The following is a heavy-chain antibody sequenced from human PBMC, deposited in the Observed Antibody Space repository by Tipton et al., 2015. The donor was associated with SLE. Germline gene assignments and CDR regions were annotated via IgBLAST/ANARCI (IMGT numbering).Heavy chain of an antibody. J-gene: IGHJ4*02. CDR3: ANGGGGYSAYGAAY. D-gene: IGHD5-12*01. CDR1: GFTFSSYA. Sequence: GSLRLSCAASGFTFSSYAMSWVRQVPGKGLEWVSAISGSGGSTYYADSVKGRFTISRDNSKNTLYLQMNSLRAEDTAVYCCANGGGGYSAYGAAYWGQGTLVTASS. V-gene: IGHV3-23*01. CDR2: ISGSGGST.